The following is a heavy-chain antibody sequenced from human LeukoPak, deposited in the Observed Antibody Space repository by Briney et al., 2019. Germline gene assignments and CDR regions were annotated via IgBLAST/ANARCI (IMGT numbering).Heavy chain of an antibody. D-gene: IGHD2/OR15-2a*01. CDR3: ARKNDFDI. CDR1: GGSISSDH. CDR2: IYYSGRT. V-gene: IGHV4-59*01. J-gene: IGHJ3*02. Sequence: KPSETLSLTCTVSGGSISSDHWNWIPQPPGKGLEWIGCIYYSGRTYYNPSLKSRVSISVDMSKSQFSLRLTSVTAADTAVYYCARKNDFDIWGQGTLVTVSS.